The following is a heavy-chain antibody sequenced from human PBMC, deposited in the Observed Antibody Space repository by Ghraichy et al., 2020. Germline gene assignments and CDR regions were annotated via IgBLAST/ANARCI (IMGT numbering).Heavy chain of an antibody. V-gene: IGHV4-34*01. CDR1: GGSFSGYY. Sequence: SETLSLTCAVYGGSFSGYYWSWIRQPPGKGLEWIGEINHSGSTNYNPSLKSRVTISVDTSKNQFSLKLSSVTAADTAVYYCARGVAYYYDSSALGAFDIWGQGTMVTVSS. J-gene: IGHJ3*02. D-gene: IGHD3-22*01. CDR3: ARGVAYYYDSSALGAFDI. CDR2: INHSGST.